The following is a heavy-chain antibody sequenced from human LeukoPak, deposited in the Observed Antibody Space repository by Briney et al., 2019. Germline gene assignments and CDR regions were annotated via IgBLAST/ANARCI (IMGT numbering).Heavy chain of an antibody. CDR3: AKVFKDSSWLNYFDY. D-gene: IGHD6-13*01. Sequence: GGSLRLSCAASGFTFSSYSMNWVRQAPGKGLEWVSSISSSSSYIYYADSVKGRFTISRDNSKNTLYLQMNSLRAEDTAVYYCAKVFKDSSWLNYFDYWGQGTLVTVSS. CDR1: GFTFSSYS. CDR2: ISSSSSYI. V-gene: IGHV3-21*04. J-gene: IGHJ4*02.